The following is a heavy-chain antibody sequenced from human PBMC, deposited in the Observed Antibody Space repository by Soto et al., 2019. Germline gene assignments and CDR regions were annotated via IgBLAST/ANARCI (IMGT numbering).Heavy chain of an antibody. D-gene: IGHD4-17*01. Sequence: QVQLVESGGGVVQPGRSLRLSCVASGFTFSRYAIHWVRQAPGKGLEWVAVISYDGSDKYDADSVKGRCTISRDNSKNTLYLQRNSLRPDDTAVYYCARDYGAYDFLDYWGQGNLVTVSS. J-gene: IGHJ4*02. V-gene: IGHV3-30-3*01. CDR1: GFTFSRYA. CDR2: ISYDGSDK. CDR3: ARDYGAYDFLDY.